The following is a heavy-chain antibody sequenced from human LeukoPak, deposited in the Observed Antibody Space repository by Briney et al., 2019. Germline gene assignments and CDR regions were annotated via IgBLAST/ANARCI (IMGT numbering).Heavy chain of an antibody. CDR3: PRGRYFSADICSGGDVFDI. V-gene: IGHV4-4*07. CDR1: GGSINNYY. CDR2: IYNRGCT. D-gene: IGHD2-15*01. Sequence: SETLSLTCTVSGGSINNYYWSWIRQPAGKGLEWIGRIYNRGCTNYNPPLQSRVTMSVDTSKHQISLKLRSVTAADTAVYYCPRGRYFSADICSGGDVFDIWGQGTKVSVSS. J-gene: IGHJ3*02.